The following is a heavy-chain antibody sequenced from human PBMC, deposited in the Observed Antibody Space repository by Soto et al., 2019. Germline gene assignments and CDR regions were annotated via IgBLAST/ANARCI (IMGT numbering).Heavy chain of an antibody. V-gene: IGHV3-23*01. CDR1: GFTFRSYA. CDR2: NSGSGCST. J-gene: IGHJ6*03. Sequence: GGSLNPSWAASGFTFRSYAMRWTRPAPGKGLEWVSANSGSGCSTYYADAVKGRFTISRDKAKNTLYLQMNSMRAEDKAVYYCAKDWGPRHSNYYYYMDVWGKGTTVTVSS. D-gene: IGHD3-16*01. CDR3: AKDWGPRHSNYYYYMDV.